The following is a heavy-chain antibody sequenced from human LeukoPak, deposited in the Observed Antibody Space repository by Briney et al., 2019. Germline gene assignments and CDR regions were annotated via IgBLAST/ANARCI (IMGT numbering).Heavy chain of an antibody. D-gene: IGHD2-15*01. CDR2: TYTSGST. CDR1: GGSISSNY. CDR3: ARGDMNYYYYYMDV. Sequence: PSETLSLTCTVSGGSISSNYWSWIRQPAGKGLEWIGRTYTSGSTNYNPSLKSRVTMSVDTSKNQFSLKLNSVTAADTAVYYCARGDMNYYYYYMDVWGKGTTVTVSS. V-gene: IGHV4-4*07. J-gene: IGHJ6*03.